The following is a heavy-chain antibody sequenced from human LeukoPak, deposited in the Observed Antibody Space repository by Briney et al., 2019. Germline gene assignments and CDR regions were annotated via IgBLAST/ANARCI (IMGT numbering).Heavy chain of an antibody. CDR3: ARGRSVAGTVRYFQH. D-gene: IGHD6-19*01. Sequence: GGSLRLSCAASGFTFSSFGMHWVRQAQGKGLEWVAVIWYDGSSQEYADSVKGRFTISRDDSKNTLYLQMNGLRAEDTAVYYCARGRSVAGTVRYFQHWGQGTLVTVSS. CDR2: IWYDGSSQ. J-gene: IGHJ1*01. CDR1: GFTFSSFG. V-gene: IGHV3-33*08.